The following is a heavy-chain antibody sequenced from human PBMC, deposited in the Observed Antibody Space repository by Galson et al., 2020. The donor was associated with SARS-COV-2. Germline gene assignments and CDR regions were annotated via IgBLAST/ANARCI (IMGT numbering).Heavy chain of an antibody. D-gene: IGHD3-10*01. V-gene: IGHV3-33*01. J-gene: IGHJ3*02. CDR3: ARGSNSHAFDI. CDR1: GSSFSTYG. CDR2: IWYDGSNK. Sequence: TGGSLRLSCEASGSSFSTYGMDWVRQAPGKGLEWVAVIWYDGSNKYYADSVKGRFTISRDNSKNTLYLQMNSLRADDTAVYYCARGSNSHAFDIWGQGTMVTVSS.